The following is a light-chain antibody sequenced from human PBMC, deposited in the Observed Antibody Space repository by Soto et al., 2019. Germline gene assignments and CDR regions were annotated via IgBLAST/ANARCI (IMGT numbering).Light chain of an antibody. Sequence: NVLAQSPAPPSLSPGGRATLSCRASQSVSSYLAWYQQKPGQAPRLLIYDASNRATGIPARFSGSGSGTDFTLTISSLEPEDFAVYYCQQRSNWPITFGQGTRLEIK. CDR3: QQRSNWPIT. CDR2: DAS. CDR1: QSVSSY. V-gene: IGKV3-11*01. J-gene: IGKJ5*01.